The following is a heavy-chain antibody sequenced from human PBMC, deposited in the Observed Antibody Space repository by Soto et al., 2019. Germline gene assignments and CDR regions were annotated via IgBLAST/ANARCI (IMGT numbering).Heavy chain of an antibody. J-gene: IGHJ5*02. CDR3: ARKHSLDYIRWGLDP. CDR1: GYPFSDNQ. Sequence: AVKVPCQASGYPFSDNQIHWLRRAPGQGLEWMGRINPKSDDTNYAQKFQGRVTMTRDTSIDTAYLELTGLTSDDTATYYCARKHSLDYIRWGLDPWGQGTLVTVAS. D-gene: IGHD4-4*01. V-gene: IGHV1-2*02. CDR2: INPKSDDT.